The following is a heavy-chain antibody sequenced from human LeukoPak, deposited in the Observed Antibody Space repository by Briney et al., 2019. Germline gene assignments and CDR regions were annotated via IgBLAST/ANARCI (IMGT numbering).Heavy chain of an antibody. V-gene: IGHV4-39*01. CDR1: DGSISTTSYY. D-gene: IGHD3-10*01. CDR3: ARHRNLWFGELSHFDY. Sequence: SEALSLTCTVSDGSISTTSYYWGWIRQPPGKRLEWIGSIYFSGNTYYNPSLRSRVTVSLDTSRNQFSLQLSSVTAADTAVYYCARHRNLWFGELSHFDYWGQGTLVTVSS. CDR2: IYFSGNT. J-gene: IGHJ4*02.